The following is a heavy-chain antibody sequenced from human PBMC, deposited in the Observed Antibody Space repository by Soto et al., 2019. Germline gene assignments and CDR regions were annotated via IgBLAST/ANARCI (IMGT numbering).Heavy chain of an antibody. D-gene: IGHD3-10*01. J-gene: IGHJ4*02. V-gene: IGHV3-7*03. CDR3: LSDSYPRFYQGSWIYRYG. Sequence: GGSLRLSCAASGFTFSSFWMSWVRQAPGKGLEWVANIKTDGSETHYVDSVKGRFTISRDNPKTSLFLQMNSLRVEDTAVYFCLSDSYPRFYQGSWIYRYGWGQGTPVTVSS. CDR1: GFTFSSFW. CDR2: IKTDGSET.